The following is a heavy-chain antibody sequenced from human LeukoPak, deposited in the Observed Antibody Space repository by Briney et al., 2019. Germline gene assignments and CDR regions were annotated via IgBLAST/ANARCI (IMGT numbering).Heavy chain of an antibody. CDR3: ARDTWAHIAASARY. D-gene: IGHD6-13*01. Sequence: GGSLRLSSAVSGLTFSSYSVNCVRQAPGEGLEWVSSISSSSTYIYYADSVKGRFTISRDDAKNSLYLQMNSLRAEDTAVYYCARDTWAHIAASARYWGQGTLVTVSS. CDR2: ISSSSTYI. V-gene: IGHV3-21*01. J-gene: IGHJ4*02. CDR1: GLTFSSYS.